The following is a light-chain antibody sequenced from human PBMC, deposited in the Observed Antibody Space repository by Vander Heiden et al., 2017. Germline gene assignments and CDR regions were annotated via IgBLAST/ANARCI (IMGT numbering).Light chain of an antibody. CDR1: QSVLYSSNNKNF. CDR3: QQYYSTPRT. J-gene: IGKJ1*01. Sequence: DIVMTQSPDSLAASLGERATINCKSSQSVLYSSNNKNFLAWYQQKPGQPPKLLLYWASTRESGVPGRFSGSGSGTDFTLTISSLQAEDVAVYYCQQYYSTPRTFGQGTKVEIK. CDR2: WAS. V-gene: IGKV4-1*01.